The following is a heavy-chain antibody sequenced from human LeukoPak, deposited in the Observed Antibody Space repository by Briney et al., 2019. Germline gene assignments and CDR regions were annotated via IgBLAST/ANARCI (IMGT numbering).Heavy chain of an antibody. Sequence: GGSLRLSCAASGFTFSSYGMHWVRQAPGKGLEWVAFIRYDGSNKYYAGSVKGRFTISRDNSKNTLYLLMNSLRAEDTAVYYCATDRSDSGGYIFDYWGQGTLVTVSS. V-gene: IGHV3-30*02. CDR2: IRYDGSNK. J-gene: IGHJ4*02. CDR1: GFTFSSYG. CDR3: ATDRSDSGGYIFDY. D-gene: IGHD1-26*01.